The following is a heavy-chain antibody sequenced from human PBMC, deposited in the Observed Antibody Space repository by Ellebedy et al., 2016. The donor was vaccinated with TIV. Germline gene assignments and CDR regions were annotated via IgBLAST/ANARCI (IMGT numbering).Heavy chain of an antibody. V-gene: IGHV1-8*01. Sequence: ASVKVSXKTSRYTFTSQDINWVRQTTGQGLEWMGWMNPSIGNTGYAQRFQGRVTMTRNTSITTAYMELSSLTSEDTAVYYCARGKTEATNWGQGTLVTVSS. CDR3: ARGKTEATN. CDR2: MNPSIGNT. J-gene: IGHJ4*02. CDR1: RYTFTSQD. D-gene: IGHD5-12*01.